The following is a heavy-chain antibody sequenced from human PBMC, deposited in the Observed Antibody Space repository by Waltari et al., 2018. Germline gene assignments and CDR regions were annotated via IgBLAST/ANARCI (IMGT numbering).Heavy chain of an antibody. CDR2: INPNSGGT. CDR1: GYTFTGYH. V-gene: IGHV1-2*02. J-gene: IGHJ4*02. D-gene: IGHD6-19*01. Sequence: QVQLVQSGAEVKKPGASVTVSCKASGYTFTGYHMPWVRQAPGQGLEWMGWINPNSGGTNYAQKFQGRVTMTRDTSISTAYMELSRLRSDDTAVYYCARGEQWLVRGYYFDYWGQGTLVTVSS. CDR3: ARGEQWLVRGYYFDY.